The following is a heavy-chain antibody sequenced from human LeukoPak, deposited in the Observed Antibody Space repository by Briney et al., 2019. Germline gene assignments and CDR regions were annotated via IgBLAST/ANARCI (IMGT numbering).Heavy chain of an antibody. CDR3: ARLFSRYSYGPLFDY. J-gene: IGHJ4*02. CDR1: GGSFSGYY. CDR2: INHSGST. Sequence: SETLSLTCAVYGGSFSGYYWSWIRQPPGKGLEWIGEINHSGSTNYNPSLKNRVTISVDTSKNQFSLKLSSVTAADTAVYYCARLFSRYSYGPLFDYWGQGTLVTVSS. V-gene: IGHV4-34*01. D-gene: IGHD5-18*01.